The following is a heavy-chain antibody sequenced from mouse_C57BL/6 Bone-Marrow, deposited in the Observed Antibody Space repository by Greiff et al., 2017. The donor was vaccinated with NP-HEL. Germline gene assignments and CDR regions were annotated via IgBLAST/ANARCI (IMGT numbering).Heavy chain of an antibody. CDR2: ISYSGST. J-gene: IGHJ4*01. CDR1: GYSITSDY. V-gene: IGHV3-8*01. D-gene: IGHD2-2*01. CDR3: ARSPLWFRRNYYAIDY. Sequence: VQLKESGPGLAKPSQTLSLTCSVTGYSITSDYWNWIRKFPGNKLEYMGYISYSGSTYYNPSLKSRISITRDTSKNQYYLQLNSVTTEDTATCYCARSPLWFRRNYYAIDYWGQGTSVTVSA.